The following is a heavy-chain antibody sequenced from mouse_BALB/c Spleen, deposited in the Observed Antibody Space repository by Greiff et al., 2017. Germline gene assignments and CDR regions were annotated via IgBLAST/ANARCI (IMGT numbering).Heavy chain of an antibody. CDR2: IDPANGTT. V-gene: IGHV14-3*02. J-gene: IGHJ4*01. D-gene: IGHD1-1*01. Sequence: EVKLLESGAELVKPGASVKLSCTASGFTIKDTYMHWVKQRPEQGLEWIGRIDPANGTTKYDPKFQGKATITADTSSNTAYLQLSSLTSEDTAVYYCATLYYYGSRPYWGQGTSVTVSS. CDR1: GFTIKDTY. CDR3: ATLYYYGSRPY.